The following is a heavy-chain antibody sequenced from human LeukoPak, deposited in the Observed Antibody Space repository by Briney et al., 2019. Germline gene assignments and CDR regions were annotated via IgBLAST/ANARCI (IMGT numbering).Heavy chain of an antibody. J-gene: IGHJ5*02. V-gene: IGHV3-64*01. CDR3: ARDSLEYCSGGSFYPRGWFDP. CDR2: ISSNGGST. D-gene: IGHD2-15*01. CDR1: GFIFSSYS. Sequence: GGSLRLSCVGSGFIFSSYSMNWVRQAPGKGLEYVSAISSNGGSTYYANSVKGRFTISRDNSKNTLYLQMGSLRAEDMAVYYCARDSLEYCSGGSFYPRGWFDPWGQGTLVTVSS.